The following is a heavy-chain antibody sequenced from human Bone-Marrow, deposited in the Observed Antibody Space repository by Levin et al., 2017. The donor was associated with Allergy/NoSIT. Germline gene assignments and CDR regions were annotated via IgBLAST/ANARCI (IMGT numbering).Heavy chain of an antibody. Sequence: HGESLKISCNTSGYSFSSYWISWVRQMPGKGLEWMGRIDPSDSYSDYSPSFQGHVSISVDRSINTAYLQWSSLKASDTAMYYCARQGISAGDDWGQGTLVTVSS. D-gene: IGHD6-25*01. CDR3: ARQGISAGDD. V-gene: IGHV5-10-1*01. CDR2: IDPSDSYS. CDR1: GYSFSSYW. J-gene: IGHJ4*02.